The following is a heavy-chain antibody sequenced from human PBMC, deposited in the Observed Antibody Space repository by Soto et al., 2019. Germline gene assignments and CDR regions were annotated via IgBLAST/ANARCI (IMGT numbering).Heavy chain of an antibody. V-gene: IGHV3-21*01. Sequence: GGSLRLSCEASGFTFSSYSMNWVRQAPGKGLEWVSSISSSSSYIYYADSVKGRFTISRDNAKNSRYLQMNSLRAEDTAVYYCSRDPDIVVVVAATQPLDYWGQGTLVTVSS. CDR3: SRDPDIVVVVAATQPLDY. D-gene: IGHD2-15*01. CDR2: ISSSSSYI. J-gene: IGHJ4*02. CDR1: GFTFSSYS.